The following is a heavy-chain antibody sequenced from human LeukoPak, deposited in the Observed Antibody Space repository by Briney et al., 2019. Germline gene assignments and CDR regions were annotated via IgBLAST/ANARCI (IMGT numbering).Heavy chain of an antibody. V-gene: IGHV3-13*01. CDR2: IRTTGDT. J-gene: IGHJ2*01. CDR1: GFTFNYYD. Sequence: GGSLRLSCAVSGFTFNYYDMHWVRQAPGKRLEWVSAIRTTGDTHYPDSVKGRFAMSREDAKNSVHLQMNSLRAGDTAVYYCARGVSYYYDNSGHPGWYFDLWGRGTLVTVSS. CDR3: ARGVSYYYDNSGHPGWYFDL. D-gene: IGHD3-22*01.